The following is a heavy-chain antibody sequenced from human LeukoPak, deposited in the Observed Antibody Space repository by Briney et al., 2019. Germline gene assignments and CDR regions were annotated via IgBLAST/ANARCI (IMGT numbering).Heavy chain of an antibody. Sequence: GESLKISCKGSGYRFTSYWIGWVRQMPGKGLEWMGMIYPGDSDTRYSPSFQGQVTISADTSINTAYLQWSSLKASDTAMYYCARRGYYDSSGYNKWFDPWGQGILVTVSS. D-gene: IGHD3-22*01. CDR2: IYPGDSDT. CDR1: GYRFTSYW. V-gene: IGHV5-51*01. J-gene: IGHJ5*02. CDR3: ARRGYYDSSGYNKWFDP.